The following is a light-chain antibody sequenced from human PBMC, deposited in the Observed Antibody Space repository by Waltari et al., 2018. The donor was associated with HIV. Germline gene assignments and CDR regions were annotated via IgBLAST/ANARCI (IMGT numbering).Light chain of an antibody. V-gene: IGLV3-21*04. CDR1: NIGSNT. J-gene: IGLJ3*02. Sequence: SFVLTQPPSVSVAPGTTATIPCGGWNIGSNTVHWYKQLPGQAPVLVVRFNSDRPSGIPDRFSGSNSGHTATLTITSVEAGDEADYYCQVWDSSNDHVVFGGGTELTVL. CDR2: FNS. CDR3: QVWDSSNDHVV.